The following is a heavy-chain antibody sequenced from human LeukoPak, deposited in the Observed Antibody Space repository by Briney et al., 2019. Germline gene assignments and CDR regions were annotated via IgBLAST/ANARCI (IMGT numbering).Heavy chain of an antibody. CDR3: ARDPDADYDFDY. CDR2: ISAYNGDT. J-gene: IGHJ4*02. Sequence: ASVKVSCKASGYTFTSYGISWVRQAPGQGLEWMGWISAYNGDTNYPQKLQGRVTMTTDTSTSTAYMELRSLRSDDTAVYYCARDPDADYDFDYWGQGTLVTVSS. D-gene: IGHD4-17*01. CDR1: GYTFTSYG. V-gene: IGHV1-18*01.